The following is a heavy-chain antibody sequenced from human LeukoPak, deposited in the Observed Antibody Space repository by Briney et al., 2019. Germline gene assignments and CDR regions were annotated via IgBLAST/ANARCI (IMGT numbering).Heavy chain of an antibody. V-gene: IGHV3-33*01. CDR3: ATPAGYSYDWFDY. CDR1: GFTFSSYG. J-gene: IGHJ4*02. Sequence: PGRSLRLSCAASGFTFSSYGMHWVRQAPGKGLEWVAVIWYDGSNKYYADSVKGRFTISRDNSKNTLYLQMNSLRAEDTAVYYCATPAGYSYDWFDYWGQGTLVTVSS. D-gene: IGHD5-18*01. CDR2: IWYDGSNK.